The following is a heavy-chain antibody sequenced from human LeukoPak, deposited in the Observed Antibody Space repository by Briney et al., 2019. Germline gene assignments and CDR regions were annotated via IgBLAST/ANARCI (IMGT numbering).Heavy chain of an antibody. J-gene: IGHJ4*02. CDR3: TRDQK. Sequence: GGSLRLSCAGALVMHWMGWVRRAPGKGGEWGANMKEDGSERYYCDSVKGGWSISKSDAKSSLYLQMNNLRVEDTAVYYCTRDQKWGQGTLVTVSS. V-gene: IGHV3-7*01. CDR2: MKEDGSER. CDR1: LVMHW.